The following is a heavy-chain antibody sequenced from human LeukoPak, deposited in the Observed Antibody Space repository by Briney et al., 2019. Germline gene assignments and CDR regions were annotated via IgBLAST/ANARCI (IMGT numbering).Heavy chain of an antibody. J-gene: IGHJ4*02. V-gene: IGHV3-48*03. D-gene: IGHD4-17*01. Sequence: GGSLRLSCAASGFTFSSYEMNWVRQAPGEGLERVSYISSSGSTIYYADSVKGRFTISRDNAKNSLYLQMNRLRAADTAVYYCARDPVLDYWGQGTLVTVSS. CDR3: ARDPVLDY. CDR2: ISSSGSTI. CDR1: GFTFSSYE.